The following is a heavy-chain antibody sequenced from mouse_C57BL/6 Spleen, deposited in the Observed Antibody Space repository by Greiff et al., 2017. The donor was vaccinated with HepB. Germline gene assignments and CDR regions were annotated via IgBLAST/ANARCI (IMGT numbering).Heavy chain of an antibody. Sequence: VQLQESGAELVRPGTSVKMSCKASGYTFTNYWIGWAKQRPGHGLEWIGDIYPGGGYTNYNEKLKGKATLTADKSSSTAYMQFSSLTSEDSAIYYCARKGFGSYFYYFDYWGQGTTLTVSS. CDR2: IYPGGGYT. J-gene: IGHJ2*01. CDR1: GYTFTNYW. D-gene: IGHD1-1*02. CDR3: ARKGFGSYFYYFDY. V-gene: IGHV1-63*01.